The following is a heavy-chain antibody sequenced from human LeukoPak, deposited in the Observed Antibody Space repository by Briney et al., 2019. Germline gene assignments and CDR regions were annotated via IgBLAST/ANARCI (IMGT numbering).Heavy chain of an antibody. Sequence: GGSLRLSCAASGFTFSSYSMNWVRQAPGKGLEWVSSISSSSSYIYYADSVKGRFTISRDNAKNSLYLQMNSLRAEDTAVYYCARDGIAVAGTGAWFDPWGQGTLVTVSS. CDR3: ARDGIAVAGTGAWFDP. J-gene: IGHJ5*02. CDR1: GFTFSSYS. V-gene: IGHV3-21*01. CDR2: ISSSSSYI. D-gene: IGHD6-19*01.